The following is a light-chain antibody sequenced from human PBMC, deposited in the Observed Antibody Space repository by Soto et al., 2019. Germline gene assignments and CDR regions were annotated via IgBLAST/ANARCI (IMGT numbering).Light chain of an antibody. CDR2: DAS. Sequence: EIVMTQSPATLSVSPGGRATLSCRASQSISGTLAWYQQKPGQAPRLLIYDASNRATGTPARFSGSGSGTDFTLTISSLEPEDFAVYYCQQRSNWPSWTFGQGTKVDIK. J-gene: IGKJ1*01. CDR1: QSISGT. V-gene: IGKV3-11*01. CDR3: QQRSNWPSWT.